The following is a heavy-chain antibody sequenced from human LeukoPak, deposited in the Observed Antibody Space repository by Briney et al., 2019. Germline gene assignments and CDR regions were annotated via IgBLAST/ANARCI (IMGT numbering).Heavy chain of an antibody. CDR3: ARVGSYYDSSGEGEWFDY. Sequence: ASVKVSCKASGGTFSSYAISWVRQAPGQGLEWMGRIIPILGIANYAQKFQGRVTITADKSTSTAYMELSSLRSEDTAVYYCARVGSYYDSSGEGEWFDYWGQGTLVTVSS. CDR2: IIPILGIA. J-gene: IGHJ4*02. CDR1: GGTFSSYA. D-gene: IGHD3-22*01. V-gene: IGHV1-69*04.